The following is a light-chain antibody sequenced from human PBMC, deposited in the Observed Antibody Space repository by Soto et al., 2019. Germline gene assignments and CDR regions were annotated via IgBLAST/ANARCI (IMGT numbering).Light chain of an antibody. CDR1: QSVFSS. CDR3: QQYHNWLA. J-gene: IGKJ1*01. V-gene: IGKV3-15*01. Sequence: EIVMTQSPATLSVSPGERATLSCRASQSVFSSLAWFQQKPGQAPRLLIYGAATRATGIPARFSGSGSGTDVTLTISILQSEGVAIYYCQQYHNWLAFGQGTKVEIK. CDR2: GAA.